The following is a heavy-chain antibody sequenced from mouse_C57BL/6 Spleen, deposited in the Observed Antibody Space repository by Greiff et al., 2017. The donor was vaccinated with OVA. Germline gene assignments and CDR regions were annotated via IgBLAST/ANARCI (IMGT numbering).Heavy chain of an antibody. D-gene: IGHD2-2*01. CDR2: IRNKANGYTT. J-gene: IGHJ4*01. CDR1: GFTFTDYY. CDR3: ARYEGYENAMDY. V-gene: IGHV7-3*01. Sequence: EVKVVESGGGLVQPGGSLSLSCAASGFTFTDYYMSWVRQPPGKALEWLGFIRNKANGYTTEYSASVKGRFTISRDNSQSILYLQMNALRAEDSATYYCARYEGYENAMDYWGQGTSVTVSS.